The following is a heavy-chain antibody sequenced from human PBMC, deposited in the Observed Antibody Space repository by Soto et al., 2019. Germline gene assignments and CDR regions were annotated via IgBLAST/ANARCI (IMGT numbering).Heavy chain of an antibody. CDR3: AKDMSNYGIDYYYGMDL. V-gene: IGHV3-9*01. CDR2: ISWNSGSI. CDR1: GFTFDDYA. J-gene: IGHJ6*02. D-gene: IGHD4-4*01. Sequence: ESGGGLVQPGRSLRLSCAASGFTFDDYAMHWVRQAPGKGLEWVSGISWNSGSIGYADSVKGRFTISRDNAKNSLYLQMNSLRAEDTALYYCAKDMSNYGIDYYYGMDLWGQGTTVTVSS.